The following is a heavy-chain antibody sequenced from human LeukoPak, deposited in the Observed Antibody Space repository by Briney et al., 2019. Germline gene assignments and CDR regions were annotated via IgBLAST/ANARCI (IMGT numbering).Heavy chain of an antibody. Sequence: ASVKVSCKASGYTFTSYDINWVRQAPGQGLEWMGWISACNGNTNYAQKLQGRVTMTTDTSTSTAYMELRSLRSDDTAVYYCARFGVLRYFDWLQFDYWGQGTLVTVSS. CDR3: ARFGVLRYFDWLQFDY. V-gene: IGHV1-18*01. J-gene: IGHJ4*02. D-gene: IGHD3-9*01. CDR1: GYTFTSYD. CDR2: ISACNGNT.